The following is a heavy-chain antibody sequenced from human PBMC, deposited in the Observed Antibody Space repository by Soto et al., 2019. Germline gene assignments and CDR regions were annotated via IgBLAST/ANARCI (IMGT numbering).Heavy chain of an antibody. V-gene: IGHV4-31*03. CDR1: GGSISSGGYY. Sequence: QVQLQESGPGLVKPSQTLSLTCTVSGGSISSGGYYWSWIRQHPGKGLEWIGYIYYSGSTYYNPSLKSRVTISVDTSKNQFSRKLSSVTAADTAVYYCARNQLRVLEWTNYGMDVWGQGTTVTVSS. J-gene: IGHJ6*02. CDR3: ARNQLRVLEWTNYGMDV. D-gene: IGHD3-3*01. CDR2: IYYSGST.